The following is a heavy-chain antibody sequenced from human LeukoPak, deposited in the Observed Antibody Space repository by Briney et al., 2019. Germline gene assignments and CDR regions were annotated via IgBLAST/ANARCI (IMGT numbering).Heavy chain of an antibody. CDR3: ARGHSNTWYPTGLHFDY. CDR2: IYYDGST. Sequence: SETLSLTCTVSGGSISSGSYYWGWIRQPPGKGLEWIGNIYYDGSTYYNSSFESRVAISIESSRTQFSLKLNSVTAADTAVYFCARGHSNTWYPTGLHFDYWGQGTLVSVSS. CDR1: GGSISSGSYY. V-gene: IGHV4-39*07. J-gene: IGHJ4*02. D-gene: IGHD6-13*01.